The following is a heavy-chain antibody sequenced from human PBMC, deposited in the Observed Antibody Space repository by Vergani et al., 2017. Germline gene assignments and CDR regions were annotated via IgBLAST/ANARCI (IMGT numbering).Heavy chain of an antibody. CDR1: GFSLTTGGEG. D-gene: IGHD3-9*01. Sequence: QITLRESGPTLVKPTQTFTLTCTFSGFSLTTGGEGVGWIRQPPGRALEWLAFVYWNDDERYSPSLKSRVTITKDTSKTEVILTMATMDPVDTATYYCVHRLGYFDWDGAFDVWGPGTMVTVSS. CDR3: VHRLGYFDWDGAFDV. V-gene: IGHV2-5*01. J-gene: IGHJ3*01. CDR2: VYWNDDE.